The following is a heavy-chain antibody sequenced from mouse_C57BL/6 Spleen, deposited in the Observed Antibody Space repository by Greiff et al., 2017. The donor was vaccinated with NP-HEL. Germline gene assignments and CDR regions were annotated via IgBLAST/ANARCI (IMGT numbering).Heavy chain of an antibody. CDR2: FYPGSGSI. Sequence: QVHVKQSGAELVKPGASVKLSCKASGYTFTEYTIHWVKQRSGQGLEWIGWFYPGSGSIKYNEKFKDKATLTADKSSSTVYMELSRLTSEDSAVYFCARHEEAYGSDWYFDVWGTGTTVTVSS. J-gene: IGHJ1*03. CDR3: ARHEEAYGSDWYFDV. V-gene: IGHV1-62-2*01. CDR1: GYTFTEYT. D-gene: IGHD1-1*01.